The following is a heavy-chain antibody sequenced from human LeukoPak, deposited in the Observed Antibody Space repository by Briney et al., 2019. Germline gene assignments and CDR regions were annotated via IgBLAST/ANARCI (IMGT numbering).Heavy chain of an antibody. CDR2: ISGSGGST. CDR3: AKDGEGYSSSWFDY. J-gene: IGHJ4*02. V-gene: IGHV3-23*01. D-gene: IGHD6-13*01. Sequence: SGGSLRLSCAASGFTFSSYAMSWVRQAPGKGLEWVSAISGSGGSTYYADSVKGRSTISRDNSKNTLYLQMNSLRAEDTAVYYCAKDGEGYSSSWFDYWGQGTLVTVSS. CDR1: GFTFSSYA.